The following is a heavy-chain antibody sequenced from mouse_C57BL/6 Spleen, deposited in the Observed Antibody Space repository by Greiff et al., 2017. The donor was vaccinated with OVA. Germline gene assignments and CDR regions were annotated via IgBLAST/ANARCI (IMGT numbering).Heavy chain of an antibody. V-gene: IGHV14-3*01. D-gene: IGHD2-4*01. Sequence: EVQLQQSVAELVRPGASVKLSCTASGFNIKNTYMHWVKQRPEQGLEWIGRIDPANGYTKYAQKFQGQATMTADTSSNTAYLQLSRLTSEDTATYYCARALHDYDPYYYAMDYWGQGTSLTVSS. CDR2: IDPANGYT. J-gene: IGHJ4*01. CDR1: GFNIKNTY. CDR3: ARALHDYDPYYYAMDY.